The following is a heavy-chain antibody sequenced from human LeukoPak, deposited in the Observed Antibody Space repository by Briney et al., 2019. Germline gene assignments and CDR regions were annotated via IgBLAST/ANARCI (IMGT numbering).Heavy chain of an antibody. J-gene: IGHJ4*02. CDR1: GGSISSGGYY. CDR2: IYYSGST. V-gene: IGHV4-31*03. CDR3: ARAPGYGDYHPSGFDY. D-gene: IGHD4-17*01. Sequence: SETLSLTCTVSGGSISSGGYYWSWIRQHPGKGLEWIGYIYYSGSTYYNPSLKSRVTISVGTSKNQFSLKLSSVTAADTAVYYCARAPGYGDYHPSGFDYWGQGTLVTVSS.